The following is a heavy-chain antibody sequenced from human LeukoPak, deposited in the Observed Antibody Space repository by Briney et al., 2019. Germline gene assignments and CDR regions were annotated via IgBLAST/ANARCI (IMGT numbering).Heavy chain of an antibody. CDR1: GFTFSSYA. V-gene: IGHV3-23*01. Sequence: HPGGSLRLSCAASGFTFSSYAMSRVRQAPGKGLEWVSAISGSGCSTYYADSVKGRFTISRDNSRNTLYLQMNSLGAEDTAIYYCAKSTNSCSGGSCYSGFDSWGQGTLVTASS. CDR2: ISGSGCST. J-gene: IGHJ4*02. D-gene: IGHD2-15*01. CDR3: AKSTNSCSGGSCYSGFDS.